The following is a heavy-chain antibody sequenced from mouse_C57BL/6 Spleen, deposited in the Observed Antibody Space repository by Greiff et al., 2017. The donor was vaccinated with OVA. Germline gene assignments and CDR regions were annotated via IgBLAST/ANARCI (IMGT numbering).Heavy chain of an antibody. CDR3: ARFEEYDRYYYAIDF. Sequence: EVKVVESGGGLVQPGGSLSLSCAASGFTFTDYYMSWVRQPPGKALEWLGFIRNKANGYTTEYSASVKGRFTISRDNSQSILYPQMNALRAEDSSTFFCARFEEYDRYYYAIDFWGQGTSVTVSS. V-gene: IGHV7-3*01. CDR1: GFTFTDYY. CDR2: IRNKANGYTT. D-gene: IGHD2-12*01. J-gene: IGHJ4*01.